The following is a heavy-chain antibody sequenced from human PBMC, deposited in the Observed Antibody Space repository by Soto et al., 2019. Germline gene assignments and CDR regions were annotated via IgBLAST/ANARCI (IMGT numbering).Heavy chain of an antibody. J-gene: IGHJ5*02. D-gene: IGHD3-3*01. V-gene: IGHV4-4*07. Sequence: SETLSLTCTVSGGAINSYYWTWIRQPAGKGLEWIGRIYSSGSTEYNPSLQSRVTMSLDTSKNQFSLRLTSVTAADTAVYYCARGQRFSDWFDPWGQGTVVTVS. CDR3: ARGQRFSDWFDP. CDR2: IYSSGST. CDR1: GGAINSYY.